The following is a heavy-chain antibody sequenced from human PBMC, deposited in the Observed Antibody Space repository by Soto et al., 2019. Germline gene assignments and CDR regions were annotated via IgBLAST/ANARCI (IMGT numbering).Heavy chain of an antibody. CDR2: IYYSGST. Sequence: PSETLSLTCTVSGGSISSSSYYWGWIRQPPGKGLEWIGSIYYSGSTYYNPSLKSRVTISVDTSKNQFSLKLSSVTAADTAVFYCARRHTSYYDFWSAHNWFDPWGQGTLVTVSS. V-gene: IGHV4-39*01. CDR1: GGSISSSSYY. D-gene: IGHD3-3*01. J-gene: IGHJ5*02. CDR3: ARRHTSYYDFWSAHNWFDP.